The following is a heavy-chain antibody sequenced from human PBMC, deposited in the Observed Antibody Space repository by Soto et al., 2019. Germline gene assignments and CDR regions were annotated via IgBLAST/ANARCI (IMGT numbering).Heavy chain of an antibody. CDR3: ARDGPNYYDSPHDAFDI. J-gene: IGHJ3*02. CDR1: GFTFSSYS. Sequence: GGSLRLSCAASGFTFSSYSMNWVRQAPGKGLEWVSSISSSSSYIYYADSVKGRFTISRDNAKNPLYLQMNSLRAEDTAVYYCARDGPNYYDSPHDAFDIWGQGTMVTVSS. CDR2: ISSSSSYI. D-gene: IGHD3-22*01. V-gene: IGHV3-21*01.